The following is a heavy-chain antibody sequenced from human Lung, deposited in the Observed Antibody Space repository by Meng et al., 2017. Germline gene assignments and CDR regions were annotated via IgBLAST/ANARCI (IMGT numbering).Heavy chain of an antibody. CDR2: INHSGST. CDR1: GWSFSDYY. V-gene: IGHV4-34*01. D-gene: IGHD4-11*01. J-gene: IGHJ4*02. CDR3: ARGPTTMAHDFDY. Sequence: QVQLQQSGVGVLKPSRTLSLTCVVSGWSFSDYYWSWIRQPPGKGLEWIGEINHSGSTNYNPSLESRATISVDTSQNNLSLKLSSVTAADSAVYYCARGPTTMAHDFDYWGQGTLVTVSS.